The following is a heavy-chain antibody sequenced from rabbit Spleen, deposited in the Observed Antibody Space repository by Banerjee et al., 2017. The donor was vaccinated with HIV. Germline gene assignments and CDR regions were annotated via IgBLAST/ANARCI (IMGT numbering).Heavy chain of an antibody. J-gene: IGHJ3*01. V-gene: IGHV1S39*01. CDR3: ARGGGYTRLDL. Sequence: QEQLVESGGGLVQPGGSLKLSCKASGFDFGTYGVTWIRQAPGKGLEWIGYIEPIFGNTYYANWVNGRFTISKTSSTTVTLQMTSLTAADTATYFCARGGGYTRLDLWGPGTLVTVS. D-gene: IGHD1-1*01. CDR2: IEPIFGNT. CDR1: GFDFGTYG.